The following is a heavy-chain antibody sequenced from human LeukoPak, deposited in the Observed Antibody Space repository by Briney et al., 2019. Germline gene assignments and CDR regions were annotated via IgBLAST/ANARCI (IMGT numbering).Heavy chain of an antibody. V-gene: IGHV3-20*04. CDR2: INWSGGST. CDR1: GFTFDDYG. CDR3: ARGLAAAGTAY. Sequence: GGSLRLSCAASGFTFDDYGMSWVRQAPGKGLEWVSGINWSGGSTGYADSVKGRFTISRDNAKNSLYLQMNSLRAKDTALYYCARGLAAAGTAYWGQGTLVTVSS. J-gene: IGHJ4*02. D-gene: IGHD6-13*01.